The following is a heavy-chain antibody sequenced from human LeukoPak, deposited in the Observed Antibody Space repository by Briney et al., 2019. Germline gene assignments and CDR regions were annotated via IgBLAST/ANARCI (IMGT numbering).Heavy chain of an antibody. J-gene: IGHJ4*02. CDR3: ARQGCYGFWSGYSAFDY. CDR2: IYYSGST. CDR1: GGSISSGDYY. D-gene: IGHD3-3*01. V-gene: IGHV4-30-4*08. Sequence: PSQTLSLTCTVSGGSISSGDYYWSWIRQPPGKGLEWIGYIYYSGSTYYNPSLKSRVTISVDTSKNQFSLKLSSVTAADTAAYYCARQGCYGFWSGYSAFDYLGQGTLVTVSS.